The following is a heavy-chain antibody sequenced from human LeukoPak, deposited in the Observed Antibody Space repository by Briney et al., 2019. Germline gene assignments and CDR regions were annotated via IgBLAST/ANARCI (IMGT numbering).Heavy chain of an antibody. J-gene: IGHJ4*02. CDR2: IWYDGSNK. Sequence: PGGSLRLSCEASGFSFSTYGMHWVRQAPGKGLEWVAVIWYDGSNKYYADSVKGRFTISRDNSKNTLYLQMNSLRAEDTAVYYCARGASGGPFDYWGQGTLVTVSS. D-gene: IGHD3-10*01. V-gene: IGHV3-33*01. CDR3: ARGASGGPFDY. CDR1: GFSFSTYG.